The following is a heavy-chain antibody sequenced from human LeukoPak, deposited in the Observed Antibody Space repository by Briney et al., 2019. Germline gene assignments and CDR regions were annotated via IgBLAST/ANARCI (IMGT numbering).Heavy chain of an antibody. CDR2: VSVGSGST. Sequence: GGSLRLSCAASGFTFSSYGMHWVRQAPGKGLEWVSVVSVGSGSTFYADSARGRFTISRDDSKNMLFLQMNSLRAGDTAIYYCVSHSRMQIRTDFEYWGQGTLVTVSS. CDR1: GFTFSSYG. CDR3: VSHSRMQIRTDFEY. J-gene: IGHJ4*02. V-gene: IGHV3-23*01. D-gene: IGHD2-15*01.